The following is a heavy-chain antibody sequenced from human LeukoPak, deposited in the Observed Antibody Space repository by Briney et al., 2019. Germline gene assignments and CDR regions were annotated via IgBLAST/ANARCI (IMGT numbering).Heavy chain of an antibody. J-gene: IGHJ4*02. V-gene: IGHV4-59*01. CDR3: ARETTSTAAFDY. CDR2: IYYSGST. CDR1: GGSISSGYY. Sequence: SETLSLTCTVSGGSISSGYYGTWIRQPPGKGPEWIGYIYYSGSTSYNPSLKSRVTISVATSKNQFSLKLTSVTAADTAVYYCARETTSTAAFDYWGQGTLVTVSS. D-gene: IGHD2-2*01.